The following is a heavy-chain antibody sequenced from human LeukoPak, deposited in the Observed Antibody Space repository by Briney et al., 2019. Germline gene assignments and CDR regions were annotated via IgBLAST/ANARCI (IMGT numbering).Heavy chain of an antibody. V-gene: IGHV3-49*04. J-gene: IGHJ4*02. CDR3: VRGSRVCCSGDCYLSDY. CDR2: IRSKKYGGTT. D-gene: IGHD2-21*02. Sequence: GGSLRLSCTVSGFTFGDYPMSWVRQAPGKGLEWVSFIRSKKYGGTTEYAASVKGRFTMSRDDSKSIAYLQINSLKTEDTAVYYCVRGSRVCCSGDCYLSDYWGQGTLVTVSS. CDR1: GFTFGDYP.